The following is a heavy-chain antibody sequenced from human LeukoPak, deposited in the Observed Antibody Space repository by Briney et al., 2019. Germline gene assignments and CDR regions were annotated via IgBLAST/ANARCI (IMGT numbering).Heavy chain of an antibody. J-gene: IGHJ4*02. CDR3: AKVRDYVWGSYRYYFDY. CDR1: GFTFDDYG. D-gene: IGHD3-16*02. CDR2: INWNGGIS. Sequence: PGGSLRLSCAASGFTFDDYGMSWVRQAPGKGLEWVSGINWNGGISAYADSVKGRFTISRDNSKNTLYLQMHSLRAEDTAVYYCAKVRDYVWGSYRYYFDYWGQGTLVTVSS. V-gene: IGHV3-20*04.